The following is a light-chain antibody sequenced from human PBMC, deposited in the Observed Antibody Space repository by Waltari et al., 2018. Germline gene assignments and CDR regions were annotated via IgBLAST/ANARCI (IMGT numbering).Light chain of an antibody. Sequence: DIQMTQSPSSLSASVGDRVTITCRASENVNNFVNWYQQKPGKAPNLLIYRASTLQSGVPSRFGGSGSGTDFTFTISSLQSEDIATYYCQHGFGSPWTFSQGTKVEIK. V-gene: IGKV1-39*01. CDR3: QHGFGSPWT. CDR2: RAS. CDR1: ENVNNF. J-gene: IGKJ1*01.